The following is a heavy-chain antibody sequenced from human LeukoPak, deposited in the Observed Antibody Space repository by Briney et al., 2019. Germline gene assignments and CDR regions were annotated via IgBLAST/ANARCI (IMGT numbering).Heavy chain of an antibody. V-gene: IGHV4-61*01. Sequence: SETLSLTCTVSGASLSSGSYSWSWIRQPPGRALEFIGYMYGSGSTNYNPSFRSRVTISVDTSKNQIQFSLKLPSVTAADSAVYYCARSSYGNHFDSWGQGTLVTVSS. CDR2: MYGSGST. CDR1: GASLSSGSYS. D-gene: IGHD1-14*01. J-gene: IGHJ4*02. CDR3: ARSSYGNHFDS.